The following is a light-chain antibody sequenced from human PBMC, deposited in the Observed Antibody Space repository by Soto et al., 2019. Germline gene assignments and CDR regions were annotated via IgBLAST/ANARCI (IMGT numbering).Light chain of an antibody. CDR1: QSISSY. CDR2: AAS. Sequence: DIQMTQSPSSLSASVGDRVTITCRASQSISSYVNWYQQKPGKAPKLLIYAASSLQSGVPSRFSGSGSGTDFTLTSSSLQPEDFATYYWQQSYSTPWTFGQGTKVEIK. V-gene: IGKV1-39*01. J-gene: IGKJ1*01. CDR3: QQSYSTPWT.